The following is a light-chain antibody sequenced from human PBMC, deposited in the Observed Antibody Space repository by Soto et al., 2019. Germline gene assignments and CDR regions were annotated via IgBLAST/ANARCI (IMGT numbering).Light chain of an antibody. V-gene: IGKV1-39*01. Sequence: DTQMTQSPSSLSASVGDRVTITCRASQSINTYLNWYQQKPGEAPNLLIYAASSLQSGVPPRFSGSGSETHFTLTINSLQPEDSATYYCQQTANTPYTFGQGT. CDR1: QSINTY. CDR2: AAS. CDR3: QQTANTPYT. J-gene: IGKJ2*01.